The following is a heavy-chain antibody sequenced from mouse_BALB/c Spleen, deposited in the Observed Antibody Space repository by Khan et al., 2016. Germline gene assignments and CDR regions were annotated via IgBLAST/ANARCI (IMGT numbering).Heavy chain of an antibody. CDR2: IWSGGST. CDR3: ARNWYYFDY. Sequence: QVQLMESGPGLVQPSQSLSITCTVSGLSLTSYGVHWVRQSPGKGLEWLGVIWSGGSTDYNAAFISRLSISKDNSKSQVFFKMNSLQANDTAIYYCARNWYYFDYWGQGTTLTVSS. V-gene: IGHV2-2*02. J-gene: IGHJ2*01. CDR1: GLSLTSYG.